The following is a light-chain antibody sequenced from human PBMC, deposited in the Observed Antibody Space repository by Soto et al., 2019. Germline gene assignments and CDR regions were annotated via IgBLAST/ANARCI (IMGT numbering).Light chain of an antibody. J-gene: IGKJ5*01. CDR1: QTVSSNY. V-gene: IGKV3-20*01. Sequence: EIILTQSPDTLSLSPGEIATLSFSASQTVSSNYLAWCQQRPGQAPRLLIYGASTRAAGIPDRFSGSGSGTDFTLTITRLEPEDSAVYFCQQYTGPPTTFGQGTRLEIK. CDR2: GAS. CDR3: QQYTGPPTT.